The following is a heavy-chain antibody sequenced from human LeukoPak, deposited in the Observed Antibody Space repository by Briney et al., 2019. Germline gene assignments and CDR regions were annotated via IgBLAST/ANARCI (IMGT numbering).Heavy chain of an antibody. Sequence: GGSLRLSCAASGFTFSSYAITWVRQAPGKGLEWVSSIRSTGDSTFYADSVKGRFTISRDNSKNTVYLLMNSLRTEDTAVYHCGRSRRINASLYYYMDVWGKGTTVTVSS. CDR2: IRSTGDST. CDR3: GRSRRINASLYYYMDV. V-gene: IGHV3-23*01. CDR1: GFTFSSYA. D-gene: IGHD2-15*01. J-gene: IGHJ6*03.